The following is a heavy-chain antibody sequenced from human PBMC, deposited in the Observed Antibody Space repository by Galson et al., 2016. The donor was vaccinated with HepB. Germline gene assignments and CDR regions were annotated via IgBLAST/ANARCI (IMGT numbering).Heavy chain of an antibody. CDR3: ARGGPYYYDIGGDAFDI. D-gene: IGHD3-9*01. V-gene: IGHV1-46*03. CDR2: INPRGGST. J-gene: IGHJ3*02. Sequence: SVKVSCKASGYTFITYYLHWVRQAPGQGLEWMGVINPRGGSTKYAQKFQGRVTMTRDTSTRTFYMDVSSLRPEDTAVFVCARGGPYYYDIGGDAFDIWGQGTTVTVSS. CDR1: GYTFITYY.